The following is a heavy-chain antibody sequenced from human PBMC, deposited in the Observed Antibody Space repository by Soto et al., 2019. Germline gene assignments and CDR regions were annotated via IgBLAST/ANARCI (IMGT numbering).Heavy chain of an antibody. CDR1: GLTLSTSS. CDR3: ARGKWAEYYFDSGGPSFEH. Sequence: EVQLVESGGMLVQPGGSLRLSCAASGLTLSTSSMNWVRQAPGKGLEWISYIRRHTSVTAYADSVKGRFTISRDSAKNSLYLQMDSLRVEDTAVYYCARGKWAEYYFDSGGPSFEHWGQGTLVIVSS. CDR2: IRRHTSVT. D-gene: IGHD3-22*01. J-gene: IGHJ4*02. V-gene: IGHV3-48*01.